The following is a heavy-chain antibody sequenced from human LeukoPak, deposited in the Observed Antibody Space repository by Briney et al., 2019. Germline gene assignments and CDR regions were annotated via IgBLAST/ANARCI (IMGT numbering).Heavy chain of an antibody. Sequence: GGSLRLSCAASGFTVSSNYMSWVRQAPGKGLEWVSVIYSGGSTYYADSVKGRFTISRDNSKNTLYLQMNSLRAEDTAVYYCARTYGSGSYWVRNWFDSWGQGTLVTVSS. V-gene: IGHV3-53*01. D-gene: IGHD3-10*01. CDR1: GFTVSSNY. J-gene: IGHJ5*01. CDR3: ARTYGSGSYWVRNWFDS. CDR2: IYSGGST.